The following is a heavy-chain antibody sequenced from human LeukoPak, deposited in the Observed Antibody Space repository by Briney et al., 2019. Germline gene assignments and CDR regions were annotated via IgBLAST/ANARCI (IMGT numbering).Heavy chain of an antibody. D-gene: IGHD2-21*01. CDR2: IRSKANSYAT. J-gene: IGHJ4*02. CDR1: GFTFNGSA. CDR3: TRREVMSDY. Sequence: GGSLRLSCAASGFTFNGSAMHWVRQASGKGLEWVGRIRSKANSYATAYAASVKGRFTISRDDSKNTAYLQMNSLKTEDTAVYYCTRREVMSDYWGQGTLVTVSS. V-gene: IGHV3-73*01.